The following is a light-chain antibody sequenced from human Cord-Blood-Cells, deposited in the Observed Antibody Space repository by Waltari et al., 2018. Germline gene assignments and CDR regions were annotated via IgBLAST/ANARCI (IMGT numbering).Light chain of an antibody. Sequence: DIQLTQSPSSVSASVGDRVTITCRASQGISSWLAWYQQKPGKAPKLLIYAASRLQSGGPSRCSGSGAGTECTLTISSLQPEDFATYYCQQANSCPLTFGGGTKVEMK. J-gene: IGKJ4*01. CDR3: QQANSCPLT. V-gene: IGKV1D-12*01. CDR1: QGISSW. CDR2: AAS.